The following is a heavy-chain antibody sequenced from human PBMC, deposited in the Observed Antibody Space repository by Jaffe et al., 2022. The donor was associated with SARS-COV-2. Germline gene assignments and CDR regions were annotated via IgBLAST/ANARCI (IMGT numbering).Heavy chain of an antibody. V-gene: IGHV3-74*01. D-gene: IGHD1-26*01. J-gene: IGHJ4*02. CDR2: LSPDGRTI. CDR1: GFTFSSYW. Sequence: EVQLVESGGGLIQPGGSLRLSCAASGFTFSSYWMHWVRQFPGKGPVWVSGLSPDGRTIRSADSVKGRFTISRDNTKNTVDLQMNSLRGEDTSLYYCVRGSGNYNFDYWGQGILVTVSS. CDR3: VRGSGNYNFDY.